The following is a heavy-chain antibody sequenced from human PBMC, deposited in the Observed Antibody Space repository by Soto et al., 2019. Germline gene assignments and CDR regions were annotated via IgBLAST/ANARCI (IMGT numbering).Heavy chain of an antibody. V-gene: IGHV1-18*01. CDR1: GYTFSNYG. CDR2: INGYNGYT. D-gene: IGHD6-13*01. J-gene: IGHJ4*02. CDR3: ARVVVGAAAGLFDC. Sequence: ASVKVSCKASGYTFSNYGISWVRQAPGQGLEWMGWINGYNGYTNYAQNLQGRVTMTTGTSTSTAYMELRSLSSDDTAVYYCARVVVGAAAGLFDCWGPGTLVTVSS.